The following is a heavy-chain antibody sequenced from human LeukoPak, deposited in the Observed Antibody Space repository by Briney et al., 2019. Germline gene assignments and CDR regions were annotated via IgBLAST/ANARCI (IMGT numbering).Heavy chain of an antibody. CDR1: GFTFSDYY. CDR2: ISSSSSYT. Sequence: TRGSLRHSSAASGFTFSDYYMSWIRQAPGKGLEWVSYISSSSSYTNYADSVKGRFTISRDNAKNSLYLQMTSLRAEDTAVYYCARRFWYAFDIWGQGTMVTVSS. CDR3: ARRFWYAFDI. D-gene: IGHD3-3*01. V-gene: IGHV3-11*03. J-gene: IGHJ3*02.